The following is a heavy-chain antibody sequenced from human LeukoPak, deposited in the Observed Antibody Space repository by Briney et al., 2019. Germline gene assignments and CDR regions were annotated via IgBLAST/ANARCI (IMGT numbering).Heavy chain of an antibody. CDR2: ISYDGSNK. D-gene: IGHD1-26*01. V-gene: IGHV3-30-3*01. CDR1: GFTFSSYA. Sequence: PGGSLRLSCAASGFTFSSYAMHWVRQAPGKGLEWVAVISYDGSNKYYADSVKGRFTISRDNSKNTLYLQMNSLRAEDTAVYYCARDPIVGATGDAFDIWGQGTMVTVSS. J-gene: IGHJ3*02. CDR3: ARDPIVGATGDAFDI.